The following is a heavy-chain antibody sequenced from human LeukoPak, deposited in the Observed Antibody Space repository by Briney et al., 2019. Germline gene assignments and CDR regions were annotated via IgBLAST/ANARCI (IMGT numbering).Heavy chain of an antibody. V-gene: IGHV1-2*06. CDR3: ARIDSSGYYFDY. Sequence: ASVKVSCKASGYTFTGHYMHWVRQAPGQGLEWMGRINPNSGGTNYAQKFQGGVTMTRDTSISTAYMELSRLRSDDTAVYYCARIDSSGYYFDYWGQGTLVTVSS. D-gene: IGHD3-22*01. CDR1: GYTFTGHY. CDR2: INPNSGGT. J-gene: IGHJ4*02.